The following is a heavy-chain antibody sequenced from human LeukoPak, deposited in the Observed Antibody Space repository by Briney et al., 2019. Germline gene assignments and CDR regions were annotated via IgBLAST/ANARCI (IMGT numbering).Heavy chain of an antibody. Sequence: SVKVSFKASGGTFSSYAISWVRQAPGQGLEWMGRIIPILGIANYAQKFQGRVTITADKSTSTAYMELSSLRSEDTAVYYCASYHIAVGGEDSFDYWGQGTLVTVSS. CDR2: IIPILGIA. CDR3: ASYHIAVGGEDSFDY. CDR1: GGTFSSYA. D-gene: IGHD6-19*01. V-gene: IGHV1-69*04. J-gene: IGHJ4*02.